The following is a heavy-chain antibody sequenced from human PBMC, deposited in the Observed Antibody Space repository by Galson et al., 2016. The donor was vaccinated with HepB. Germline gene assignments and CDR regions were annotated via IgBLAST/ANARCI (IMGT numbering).Heavy chain of an antibody. CDR2: INYDGSDT. CDR1: GFAFSSNW. D-gene: IGHD2-15*01. J-gene: IGHJ4*02. CDR3: ASLPDCSGTTCYTILDY. V-gene: IGHV3-74*01. Sequence: SLRLSCAASGFAFSSNWMHWLRQSPGKGPVWVSRINYDGSDTDYADSVKGRFTISRDNAKNTLYLQMNSLRAEDSALYYCASLPDCSGTTCYTILDYWGQGTLVTVSS.